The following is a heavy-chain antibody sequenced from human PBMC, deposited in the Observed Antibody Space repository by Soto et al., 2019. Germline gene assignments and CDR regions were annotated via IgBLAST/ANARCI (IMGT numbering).Heavy chain of an antibody. D-gene: IGHD3-16*01. CDR3: ARVIRGEHRPYYYYYMDV. V-gene: IGHV4-59*01. CDR1: GGSISSYY. CDR2: IYYSGST. Sequence: PSETLSLTCTVSGGSISSYYWSWIRQPPGKGLEWIGYIYYSGSTNYNPSLKSRVTISVDTSKNQFSLKLSSVTAADTAVYYCARVIRGEHRPYYYYYMDVWGKGTTVTVSS. J-gene: IGHJ6*03.